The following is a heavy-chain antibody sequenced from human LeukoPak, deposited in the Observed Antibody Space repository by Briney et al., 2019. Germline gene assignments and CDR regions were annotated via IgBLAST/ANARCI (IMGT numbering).Heavy chain of an antibody. Sequence: SETLSLTCTVSGGSISSGDSYWSWIRQPPGKGLEWIGYIYYSGSTYYNPSLKSRVTISVDTSKNQFSLNLSSVTAADTAVYYCARAVFGVVSYFDYWGQGTLVTVSS. V-gene: IGHV4-30-4*02. J-gene: IGHJ4*02. CDR3: ARAVFGVVSYFDY. CDR1: GGSISSGDSY. D-gene: IGHD3-3*01. CDR2: IYYSGST.